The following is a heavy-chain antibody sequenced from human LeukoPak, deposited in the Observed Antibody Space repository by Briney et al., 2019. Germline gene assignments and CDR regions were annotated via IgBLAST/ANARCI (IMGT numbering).Heavy chain of an antibody. CDR3: ARELDYSNYGYFDS. CDR1: GYSISSGYY. J-gene: IGHJ4*02. CDR2: IYTSGST. Sequence: SETLSLTCTVSGYSISSGYYWGWIRQPPGKGLEWIGRIYTSGSTNYTPSLKSRVTISVDTSKNQFSLKLSSVTAADTAVYYCARELDYSNYGYFDSLGQGTLVTVSS. D-gene: IGHD4-11*01. V-gene: IGHV4-38-2*02.